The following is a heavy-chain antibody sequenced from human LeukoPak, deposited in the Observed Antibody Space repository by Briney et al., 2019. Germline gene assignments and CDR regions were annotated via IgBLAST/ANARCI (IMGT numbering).Heavy chain of an antibody. J-gene: IGHJ5*02. CDR1: GFTFSSYE. Sequence: GGSLRLSCAASGFTFSSYEMNWVRQAPGKGLEWVSYISSSGSTIYYADSVKGRFTISRDNAKNSLYLQMNSLRAEDTAVYYCARDEGGYDRGPNWFDPWGQGTLVTVSS. CDR2: ISSSGSTI. CDR3: ARDEGGYDRGPNWFDP. D-gene: IGHD5-12*01. V-gene: IGHV3-48*03.